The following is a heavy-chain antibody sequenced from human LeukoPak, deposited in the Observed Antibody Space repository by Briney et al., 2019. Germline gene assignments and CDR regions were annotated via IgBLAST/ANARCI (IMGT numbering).Heavy chain of an antibody. V-gene: IGHV3-48*03. J-gene: IGHJ4*02. D-gene: IGHD4-11*01. CDR2: ISRSGRTI. CDR3: ATIMTTVTTPDY. CDR1: GFTFSSYE. Sequence: GGSLRLSCAPSGFTFSSYEMNWVRQAPGKGLEWLSYISRSGRTIYYADSVKGRFTFSRDNAKNLLFLQMSSLRAEDTAIYYCATIMTTVTTPDYWGQGTLVTVSS.